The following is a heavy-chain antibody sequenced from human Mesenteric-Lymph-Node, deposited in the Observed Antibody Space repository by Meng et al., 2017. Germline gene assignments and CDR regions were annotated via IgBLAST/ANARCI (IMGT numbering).Heavy chain of an antibody. V-gene: IGHV4-38-2*02. CDR1: GYSISSGYY. D-gene: IGHD6-13*01. J-gene: IGHJ4*02. Sequence: SETLSLTCTVSGYSISSGYYWGWTRQPPGKGLEWIGSISQSGTTYYNPSLKSRVTISVDTSKNQFSLKVFSVTAADTAVYYCVRVHSSSWDYWGQGTLVTVSS. CDR2: ISQSGTT. CDR3: VRVHSSSWDY.